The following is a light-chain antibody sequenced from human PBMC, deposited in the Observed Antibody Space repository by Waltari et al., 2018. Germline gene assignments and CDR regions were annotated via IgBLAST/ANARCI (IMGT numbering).Light chain of an antibody. CDR1: SSDAGSYNS. J-gene: IGLJ1*01. V-gene: IGLV2-14*02. Sequence: QSALTQPASVSGSPGQSITISCTGTSSDAGSYNSVSWYQPHPGKGPKLILYEFNKRPSGVSIRGSGSKSGNAASLTISGLQTEDEADYYCSSDTGRVYVFGTGTKVTVL. CDR2: EFN. CDR3: SSDTGRVYV.